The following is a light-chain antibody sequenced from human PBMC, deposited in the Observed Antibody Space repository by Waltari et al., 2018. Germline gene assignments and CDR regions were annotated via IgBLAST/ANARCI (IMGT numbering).Light chain of an antibody. Sequence: QSVLTQPPSASGPPGQRVPISCSGASSNIGSNVLNRNQQLPGKAPKLLIYRSDQRPSGVPDRFSGSKSGTSASLAISGLQSEDEADYYCAAWDDSLNGHWVFGGGTKVTVL. CDR1: SSNIGSNV. V-gene: IGLV1-44*01. J-gene: IGLJ3*02. CDR3: AAWDDSLNGHWV. CDR2: RSD.